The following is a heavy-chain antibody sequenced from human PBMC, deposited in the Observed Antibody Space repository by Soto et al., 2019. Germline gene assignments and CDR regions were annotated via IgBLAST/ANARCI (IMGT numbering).Heavy chain of an antibody. D-gene: IGHD2-2*01. V-gene: IGHV3-23*01. CDR2: ISGSGGST. CDR1: GFTFSSYA. J-gene: IGHJ5*02. Sequence: GGSLRLSCAASGFTFSSYAMSWVRQAPGKGLEWVSAISGSGGSTYYADFVKGRFTISRDNSKNTLYLQMNSLRAEDTAVYYCAKDPAVVPAAIHRAGFDPWGQGTLVTVSS. CDR3: AKDPAVVPAAIHRAGFDP.